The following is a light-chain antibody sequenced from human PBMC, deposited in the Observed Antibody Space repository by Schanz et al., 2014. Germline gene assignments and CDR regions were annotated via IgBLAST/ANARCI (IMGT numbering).Light chain of an antibody. V-gene: IGLV2-14*03. Sequence: QSALTQPASVSGSPGQSITISCTGTSSDIGGYSYVSWYQQHPGKAPKLMIFDVTNRPSGVSYRFSGSKSGNTASLTISGLQAEDEADYYCSSYRSTTSLGVFGGGTKLTVL. J-gene: IGLJ3*02. CDR2: DVT. CDR3: SSYRSTTSLGV. CDR1: SSDIGGYSY.